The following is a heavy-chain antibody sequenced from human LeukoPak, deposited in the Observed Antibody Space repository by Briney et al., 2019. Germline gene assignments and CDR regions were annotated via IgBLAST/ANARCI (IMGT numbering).Heavy chain of an antibody. J-gene: IGHJ4*02. CDR3: ATESNYYLDN. Sequence: SVKVSCKASGGNFRNDAVSWVRQAPGQGLEWMGRLIPMFDTQNHAQKFQGRVTIFADKSTGTVYLDLNSLTSDDTAVYYCATESNYYLDNWGQGTLVTVSS. V-gene: IGHV1-69*06. CDR2: LIPMFDTQ. CDR1: GGNFRNDA. D-gene: IGHD3-10*01.